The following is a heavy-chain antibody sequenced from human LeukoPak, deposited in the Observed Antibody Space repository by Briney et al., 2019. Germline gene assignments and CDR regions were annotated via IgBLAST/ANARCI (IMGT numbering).Heavy chain of an antibody. CDR3: ATDPIYCSSTSCYRLFGY. J-gene: IGHJ4*02. D-gene: IGHD2-2*01. Sequence: ATVKVSRKVSGYTLTELSMHWVRQAPGKGLEWRGGFDPEDGETIYAQKFQGRVTMTEDTSTDTAYMELSSLRSEDTAVYDCATDPIYCSSTSCYRLFGYWGQGTLVTVSS. V-gene: IGHV1-24*01. CDR2: FDPEDGET. CDR1: GYTLTELS.